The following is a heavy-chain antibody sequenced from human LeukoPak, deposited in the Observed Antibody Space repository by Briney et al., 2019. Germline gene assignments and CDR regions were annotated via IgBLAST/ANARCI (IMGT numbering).Heavy chain of an antibody. Sequence: ASVKVSCKASGYTFTSYYMHWVRQAPGQGLEWMGWINPNSGGTNYAQKFQGRVTMTRDTSISTAYMELSRLRSDDTAVYYCARISGPLGFYYMDVWGKGTTVTVSS. CDR2: INPNSGGT. CDR1: GYTFTSYY. CDR3: ARISGPLGFYYMDV. V-gene: IGHV1-2*02. D-gene: IGHD3-10*01. J-gene: IGHJ6*03.